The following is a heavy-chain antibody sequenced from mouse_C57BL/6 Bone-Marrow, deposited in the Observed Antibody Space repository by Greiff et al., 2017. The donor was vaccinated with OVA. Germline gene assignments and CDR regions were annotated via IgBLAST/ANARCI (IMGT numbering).Heavy chain of an antibody. D-gene: IGHD3-2*02. Sequence: VQLQQSGAELVKPGASVKLSCKASGYTFTEYTIHWVKQRSGQGLEWIGWFYPGSGSIKYNEKFKDKATLTADKSSRTVYIELSRLTSEDSAVYFCARHTRRRGFAYWGQGTLVTVSA. J-gene: IGHJ3*01. CDR3: ARHTRRRGFAY. V-gene: IGHV1-62-2*01. CDR2: FYPGSGSI. CDR1: GYTFTEYT.